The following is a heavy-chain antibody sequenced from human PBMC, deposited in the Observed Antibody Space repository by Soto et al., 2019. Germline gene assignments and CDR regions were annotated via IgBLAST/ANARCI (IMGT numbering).Heavy chain of an antibody. V-gene: IGHV1-2*02. J-gene: IGHJ6*02. Sequence: APVKTFCKASGYTFTGYYMHWVRQAPGQGLEWMGWINPNSGGTNYAQKFQGRVTMTWDTCISPASMELSRLRSDDTAVCTCARPSDIVATPPYYYCMEVWRQGTTVIVSS. CDR2: INPNSGGT. CDR1: GYTFTGYY. CDR3: ARPSDIVATPPYYYCMEV. D-gene: IGHD5-12*01.